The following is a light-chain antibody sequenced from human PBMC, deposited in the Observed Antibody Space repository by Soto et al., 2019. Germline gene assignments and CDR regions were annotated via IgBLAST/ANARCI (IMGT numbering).Light chain of an antibody. Sequence: EIVLTQSPDILSLSPGERATLSCRASQSVSSYLAWYQQKPGQAPRLLIYDASNRATGIPARFSGSGSGTDFTLTISSLEPEDFAVYYCQQRSNWPVTFSQGTRVEIK. CDR1: QSVSSY. CDR2: DAS. J-gene: IGKJ1*01. CDR3: QQRSNWPVT. V-gene: IGKV3-11*01.